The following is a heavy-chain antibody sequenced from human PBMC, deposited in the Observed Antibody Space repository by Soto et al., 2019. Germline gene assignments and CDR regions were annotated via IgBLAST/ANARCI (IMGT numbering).Heavy chain of an antibody. V-gene: IGHV3-30*18. CDR1: GLTFSDYG. D-gene: IGHD1-1*01. Sequence: PGGSLRLSCVVSGLTFSDYGFRWVRQAPGKGLGWVVAISYEGSFVYYADSVRGRFTISRDNSRNTLDLQMNTLRHEDTAVYYCAKERGRNRNFAMDVWGQGTSVTVSS. CDR2: ISYEGSFV. CDR3: AKERGRNRNFAMDV. J-gene: IGHJ6*01.